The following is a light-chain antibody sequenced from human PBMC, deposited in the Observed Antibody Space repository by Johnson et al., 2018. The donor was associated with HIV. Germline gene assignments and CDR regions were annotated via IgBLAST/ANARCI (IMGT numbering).Light chain of an antibody. CDR1: SSNIGNNY. V-gene: IGLV1-51*02. CDR2: ENN. CDR3: ATWDSSLGAHYV. Sequence: QSVLTQPPSVSAAPGQKVTISCSGSSSNIGNNYVSWYQQLPGTAPKLLIYENNKRPSGIPDRFSASKSGTSATLDITGLQTGDEADYYCATWDSSLGAHYVFGTGTKVTV. J-gene: IGLJ1*01.